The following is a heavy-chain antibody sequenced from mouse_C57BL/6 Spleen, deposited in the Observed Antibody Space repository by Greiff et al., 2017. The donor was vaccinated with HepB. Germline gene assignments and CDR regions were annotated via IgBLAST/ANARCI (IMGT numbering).Heavy chain of an antibody. CDR3: ARGEIYYYGSSPYYAMDY. Sequence: VQLQQPGAELVKPGASVKLSCKASGYTFTSCWMHWVKQRPGRGLEWIGRIDPNSGGTKYNEKFKSKATLTVDKPSSTAYMQLSSLTSEDSAVYYCARGEIYYYGSSPYYAMDYWGQGTSVTVSS. J-gene: IGHJ4*01. D-gene: IGHD1-1*01. V-gene: IGHV1-72*01. CDR2: IDPNSGGT. CDR1: GYTFTSCW.